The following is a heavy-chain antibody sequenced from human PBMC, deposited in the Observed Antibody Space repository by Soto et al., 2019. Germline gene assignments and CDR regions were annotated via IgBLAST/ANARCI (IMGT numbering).Heavy chain of an antibody. D-gene: IGHD3-22*01. Sequence: GGSLRLSCAASGFTFGTYTMNWVRQAPGRGLEWVSSIGTSSSYIYYADSVRGRFTISRDNAKDSLYLQMSSLRAGDTAVYYCARAPFITARPGGMDVWGQGTTVTVS. J-gene: IGHJ6*02. CDR1: GFTFGTYT. V-gene: IGHV3-21*01. CDR2: IGTSSSYI. CDR3: ARAPFITARPGGMDV.